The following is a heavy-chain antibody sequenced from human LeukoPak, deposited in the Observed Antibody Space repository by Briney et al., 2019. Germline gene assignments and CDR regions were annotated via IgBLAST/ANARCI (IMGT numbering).Heavy chain of an antibody. V-gene: IGHV3-7*01. CDR3: ARDPRYSSGWYQTRYFDY. Sequence: PGGSLRLSCAASGLTFSSYWMSWVRQAPGKGLEWVANIKQDGSEKYYVDSVKGRFTISRDNAKNSLYLQMNSLRAEDTAVYYCARDPRYSSGWYQTRYFDYWGQGTLVTVSS. D-gene: IGHD6-19*01. J-gene: IGHJ4*02. CDR2: IKQDGSEK. CDR1: GLTFSSYW.